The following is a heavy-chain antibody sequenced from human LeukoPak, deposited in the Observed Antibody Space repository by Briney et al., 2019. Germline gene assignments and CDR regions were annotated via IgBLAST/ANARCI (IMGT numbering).Heavy chain of an antibody. V-gene: IGHV4-34*01. CDR3: ARVGGNSESYGWFGP. CDR2: INHSGST. D-gene: IGHD4-23*01. Sequence: KASETLSLTCAVYGGSFSGYYWSRIRQPPGKGLEWIGEINHSGSTNYNPSLKSRVTISVDTSKNQFSLKLSSVTAADTAVYYCARVGGNSESYGWFGPWGQGSLVTVSS. J-gene: IGHJ5*02. CDR1: GGSFSGYY.